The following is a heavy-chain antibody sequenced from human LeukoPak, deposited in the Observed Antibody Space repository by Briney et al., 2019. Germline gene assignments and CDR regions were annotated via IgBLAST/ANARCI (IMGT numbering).Heavy chain of an antibody. J-gene: IGHJ5*02. CDR3: ARVSEVRGVILGWFDP. V-gene: IGHV4-4*07. CDR2: IYTSGST. Sequence: PSETLSLTCTVSSGSISSYYWSWIRQPAGKGLEWIGRIYTSGSTNYNPSLKSRVTKSVDTSKNQFSLKLSSVTAADTAVYYCARVSEVRGVILGWFDPWGQGTLVTVSS. CDR1: SGSISSYY. D-gene: IGHD3-10*01.